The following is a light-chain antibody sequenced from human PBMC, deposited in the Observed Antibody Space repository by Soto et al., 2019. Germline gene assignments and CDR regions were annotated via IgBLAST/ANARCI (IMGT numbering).Light chain of an antibody. J-gene: IGKJ1*01. Sequence: DIQMTQSPSSLSASVGDRVTLTCRASQSISSYLNWYQQKPGKAPKLLIYAASSLQSGVPSRFSGSGSGTDFTLTISSLQPEDFATYYCQQYNSYPWTFGQGTKVDI. CDR1: QSISSY. CDR2: AAS. V-gene: IGKV1-39*01. CDR3: QQYNSYPWT.